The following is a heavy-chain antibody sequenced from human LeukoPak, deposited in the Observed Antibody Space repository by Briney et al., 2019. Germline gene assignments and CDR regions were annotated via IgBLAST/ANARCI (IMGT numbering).Heavy chain of an antibody. D-gene: IGHD3-22*01. Sequence: GASVKVSCKASGYTFTNYGISWVRQAPGQGLEWMGWISVYNGNTNYAQNLQGRVTMTTDTSTSTAYMELRSLRSDDTAVYYCARDYQPTHYDSSGYPTWGQGTLVTVSS. J-gene: IGHJ5*02. CDR1: GYTFTNYG. CDR2: ISVYNGNT. CDR3: ARDYQPTHYDSSGYPT. V-gene: IGHV1-18*01.